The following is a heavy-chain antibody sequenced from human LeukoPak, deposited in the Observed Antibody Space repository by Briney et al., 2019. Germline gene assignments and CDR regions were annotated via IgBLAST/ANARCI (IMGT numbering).Heavy chain of an antibody. J-gene: IGHJ6*04. CDR2: IIPIFGTA. V-gene: IGHV1-69*13. CDR3: ARARYDILAGYFTNYYYGMDV. CDR1: GGTFSTYA. Sequence: GSSVKVSCKTSGGTFSTYAISWVGQAPGQGLEWMGGIIPIFGTANYAQKFQGRVTLTADESTSTTYMELSSLRSEDTAVYYWARARYDILAGYFTNYYYGMDVWGKGTTVTVSS. D-gene: IGHD3-9*01.